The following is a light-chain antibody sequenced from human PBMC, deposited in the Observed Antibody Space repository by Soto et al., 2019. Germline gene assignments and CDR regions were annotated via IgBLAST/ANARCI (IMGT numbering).Light chain of an antibody. CDR1: RDIRTN. V-gene: IGKV3-15*01. CDR2: EAN. Sequence: EIVLTQSPDILSVSPGEGAILSCRASRDIRTNLAWCQHRPGQPPRLLIYEANIRASGVPARFSGSGSGTDFTLTMSDLQAEDFALYYCQQYNNWPPEYTFGQGTKL. J-gene: IGKJ2*01. CDR3: QQYNNWPPEYT.